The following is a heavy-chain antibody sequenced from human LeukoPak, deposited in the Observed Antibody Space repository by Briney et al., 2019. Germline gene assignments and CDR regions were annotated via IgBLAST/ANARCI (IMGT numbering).Heavy chain of an antibody. V-gene: IGHV3-30*04. J-gene: IGHJ5*02. CDR3: ARDRPFGGVIVSYWFDP. Sequence: GGSLRLSCAASGFNFSSYAMHWVRQAPGKGLEWVAVISYDGSNKYYADSVKGRFTISRDNSKNTLYLQMNSLRAEDTAVYYCARDRPFGGVIVSYWFDPWGQGTLVTVSS. CDR1: GFNFSSYA. D-gene: IGHD3-16*02. CDR2: ISYDGSNK.